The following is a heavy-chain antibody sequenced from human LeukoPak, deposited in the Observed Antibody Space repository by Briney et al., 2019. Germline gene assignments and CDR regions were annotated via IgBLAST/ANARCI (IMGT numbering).Heavy chain of an antibody. Sequence: GGSLRLSCAASGFTFSSHGINWVRQAPGKGLEWVSGISPSGDSTFYADSVKGRFSISRDNSKNTLYPQVNGLRTEDTAVYYCAKDRLLNCRGDCYIFDYWGQGTVVTVSS. CDR1: GFTFSSHG. CDR3: AKDRLLNCRGDCYIFDY. J-gene: IGHJ4*02. D-gene: IGHD2-21*02. CDR2: ISPSGDST. V-gene: IGHV3-23*01.